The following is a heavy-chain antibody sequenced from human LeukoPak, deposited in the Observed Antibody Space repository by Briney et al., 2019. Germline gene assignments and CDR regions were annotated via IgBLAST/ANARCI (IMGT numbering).Heavy chain of an antibody. CDR2: INSDGSRT. D-gene: IGHD3-22*01. Sequence: PGGSLRLSCAASGFTFSSYWMHWVRQGPGKGLVWVSRINSDGSRTSYADSVKGRFTISRDNAKNTLYLQMNSLRAEDTAVYYCARDPDYYDSSGYYDCWGQGTLVTVSS. V-gene: IGHV3-74*01. CDR3: ARDPDYYDSSGYYDC. CDR1: GFTFSSYW. J-gene: IGHJ4*02.